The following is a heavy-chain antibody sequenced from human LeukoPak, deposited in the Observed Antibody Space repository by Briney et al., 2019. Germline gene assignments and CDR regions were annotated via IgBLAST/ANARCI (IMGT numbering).Heavy chain of an antibody. CDR1: GFTFSSYW. CDR2: IKQDGSEK. J-gene: IGHJ3*02. D-gene: IGHD3-16*01. V-gene: IGHV3-7*01. Sequence: GGSLRLSCAASGFTFSSYWMSWVRQAPGKGLEWVANIKQDGSEKYYVDSVKGRSTISRDNAKNSLYLQMNSLRAEDTAVYYCAREDFFAYDAFDIWGQGTMVTVSS. CDR3: AREDFFAYDAFDI.